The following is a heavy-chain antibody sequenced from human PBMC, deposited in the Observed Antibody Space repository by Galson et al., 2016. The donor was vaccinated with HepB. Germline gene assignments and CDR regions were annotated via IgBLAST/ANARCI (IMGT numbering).Heavy chain of an antibody. D-gene: IGHD3-22*01. CDR1: GFTFSYYA. Sequence: SLRLSCAASGFTFSYYAMHWVRQAPGKGLEYVSAISTDGGSTYYTDSVKGRFTISRDNSKNTLDLQMSSLRVDDTAVYYCVKDDYFNSRGLIGGGDGAFDIWGQGTMVIVSS. CDR3: VKDDYFNSRGLIGGGDGAFDI. CDR2: ISTDGGST. V-gene: IGHV3-64D*06. J-gene: IGHJ3*02.